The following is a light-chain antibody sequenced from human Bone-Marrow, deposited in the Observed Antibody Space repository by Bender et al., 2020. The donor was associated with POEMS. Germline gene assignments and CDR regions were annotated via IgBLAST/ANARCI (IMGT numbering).Light chain of an antibody. CDR1: SSDIGRRA. CDR2: FDN. Sequence: QSVVTQPPSPSGTPGQRVTISCSGSSSDIGRRAVNWYQQLPGTAPKFLIYFDNQRPSGVPDRFSGSRSGTSASLAISELQSEDEALYYCSAWDDSLSGWVFGGGTKLTVL. CDR3: SAWDDSLSGWV. V-gene: IGLV1-44*01. J-gene: IGLJ3*02.